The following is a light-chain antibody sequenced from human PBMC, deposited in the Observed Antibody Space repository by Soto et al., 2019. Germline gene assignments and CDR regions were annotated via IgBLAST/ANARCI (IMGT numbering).Light chain of an antibody. CDR3: QQYGSSPNT. V-gene: IGKV3-20*01. CDR1: QSVSSSY. J-gene: IGKJ2*01. CDR2: GAS. Sequence: EIVLTQSPGTLALSPGERATLSCRASQSVSSSYLTCYQQKAGQAPRLLIYGASSRTTGIPDSFSGSGSGTDFTLTFSRLEPEGFAVYYCQQYGSSPNTFGQAPKMEIK.